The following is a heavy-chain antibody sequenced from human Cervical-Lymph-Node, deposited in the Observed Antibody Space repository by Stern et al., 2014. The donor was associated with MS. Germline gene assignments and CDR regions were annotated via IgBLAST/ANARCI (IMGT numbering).Heavy chain of an antibody. CDR2: ISTNTGNP. V-gene: IGHV7-4-1*02. D-gene: IGHD6-6*01. CDR1: TYTFTSYA. CDR3: AREAEYSSSSGVDY. Sequence: QLVQSGSELKKPGASVTVSCKASTYTFTSYALYWVRQAPGQGLEWMGWISTNTGNPTYAQGFTGRFVFSLDTSVSTAYLQISSLKTEDTAVYYCAREAEYSSSSGVDYWGQGTLVTVSS. J-gene: IGHJ4*02.